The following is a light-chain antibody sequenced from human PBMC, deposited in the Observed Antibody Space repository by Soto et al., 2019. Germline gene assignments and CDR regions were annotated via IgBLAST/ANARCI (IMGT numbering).Light chain of an antibody. Sequence: IQLTQSPSSLSASVGDRVTITCRASQGISSYLAWYQQKPGKAPKLLIYAASTLQSGVPPRFSGSGSGTEFTLPISSLQPEDFATYYCQQLNSYPLTFGGGTKVEIK. V-gene: IGKV1-9*01. CDR2: AAS. CDR3: QQLNSYPLT. J-gene: IGKJ4*01. CDR1: QGISSY.